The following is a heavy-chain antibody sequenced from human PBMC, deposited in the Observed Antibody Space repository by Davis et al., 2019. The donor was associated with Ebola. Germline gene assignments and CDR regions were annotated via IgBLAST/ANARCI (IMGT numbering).Heavy chain of an antibody. Sequence: GESLKISCAASGFTFSTYAMGWVRQAPGKGLEWVSDISSGGGAPYYADSVKGRFTISRDNSKNTLYLQMNSLRAEDTAVYYCAKTLDYGPPTPFGYWGQGTLVTVSS. D-gene: IGHD4-17*01. V-gene: IGHV3-23*01. CDR3: AKTLDYGPPTPFGY. J-gene: IGHJ4*02. CDR1: GFTFSTYA. CDR2: ISSGGGAP.